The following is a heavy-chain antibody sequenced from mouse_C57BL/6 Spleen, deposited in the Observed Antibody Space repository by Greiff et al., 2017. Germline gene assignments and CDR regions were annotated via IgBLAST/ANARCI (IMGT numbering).Heavy chain of an antibody. CDR3: ARSLHTVVARGPYYFDY. V-gene: IGHV1-81*01. D-gene: IGHD1-1*01. J-gene: IGHJ2*01. Sequence: QVQLQQSGAELARPGASVKLSCKASGYTFTSYGISWVKQRTGQGLEWIGEIYPRSGNTYYNEKFKGKATLTADKSSSTAYMELRSLTSEDSAVYLCARSLHTVVARGPYYFDYWGQGTTLTVSS. CDR1: GYTFTSYG. CDR2: IYPRSGNT.